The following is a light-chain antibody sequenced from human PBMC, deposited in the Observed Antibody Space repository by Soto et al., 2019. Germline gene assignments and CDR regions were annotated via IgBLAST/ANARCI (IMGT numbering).Light chain of an antibody. J-gene: IGLJ1*01. CDR3: NAFTTTSTYV. CDR1: SSDVGAYNR. CDR2: EVS. V-gene: IGLV2-14*01. Sequence: QSSITNPASLSGSPGQSITISCTGTSSDVGAYNRVSWYQQYPGQAPKVVIYEVSNRPSGVSYRFSGSKSGNTASLTISGLQAEDEADYYCNAFTTTSTYVFGTGTKVTVL.